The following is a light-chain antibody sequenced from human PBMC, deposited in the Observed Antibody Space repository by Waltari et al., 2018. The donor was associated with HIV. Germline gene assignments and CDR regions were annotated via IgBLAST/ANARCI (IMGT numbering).Light chain of an antibody. CDR2: SND. J-gene: IGLJ3*02. CDR1: STNIGSNI. Sequence: QSVLTQPPSVSGTPGQNVTISCSGSSTNIGSNIVNWYQQVPEAAPKLLIYSNDPRPSGVPDRFSGSKSGTSASLAISGVQSADEADYYCAAWDDSLNGMFGGGTKLTV. V-gene: IGLV1-44*01. CDR3: AAWDDSLNGM.